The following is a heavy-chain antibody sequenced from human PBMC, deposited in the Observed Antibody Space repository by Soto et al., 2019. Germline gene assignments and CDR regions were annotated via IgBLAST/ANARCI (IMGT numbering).Heavy chain of an antibody. J-gene: IGHJ6*02. CDR1: GGTFSSYA. V-gene: IGHV1-69*13. D-gene: IGHD5-18*01. CDR2: IIPIFGTA. CDR3: ARGGYSYGGYYSYGMDV. Sequence: SVKVSCKASGGTFSSYAISWVRQAPGQGLEWMGGIIPIFGTANYAQKFQGRVTITADESTSTAYMELSSLRSEDTAVYYCARGGYSYGGYYSYGMDVWGQGTKAPVS.